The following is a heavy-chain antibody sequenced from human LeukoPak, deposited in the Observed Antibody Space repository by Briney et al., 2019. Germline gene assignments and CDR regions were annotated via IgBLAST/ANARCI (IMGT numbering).Heavy chain of an antibody. Sequence: PSETLSLTCTVSGGSISSYYWSWIRQPPGKGLEWIGYIYYSGSTNYNPSLKSRVTISVDTSKNQFSLRLTSVTAADTAVYYCARQQLPNGPYYFDYWGQGTLVTISS. CDR2: IYYSGST. D-gene: IGHD6-13*01. J-gene: IGHJ4*02. V-gene: IGHV4-59*01. CDR3: ARQQLPNGPYYFDY. CDR1: GGSISSYY.